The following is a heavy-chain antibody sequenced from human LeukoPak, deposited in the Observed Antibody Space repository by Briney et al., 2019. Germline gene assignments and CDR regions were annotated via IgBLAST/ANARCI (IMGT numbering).Heavy chain of an antibody. J-gene: IGHJ4*02. CDR1: GFTVSSNY. CDR3: ALTMVHLGRLDYYFHY. D-gene: IGHD3-10*01. V-gene: IGHV3-53*01. CDR2: IYSDGST. Sequence: GGSLRLSCAASGFTVSSNYMSWVRQAQGKGLEWVSVIYSDGSTYYADSVKGRFTISRDSSKNTLHLQVNSLRAEDTAVYYCALTMVHLGRLDYYFHYWGRGTQVTVSS.